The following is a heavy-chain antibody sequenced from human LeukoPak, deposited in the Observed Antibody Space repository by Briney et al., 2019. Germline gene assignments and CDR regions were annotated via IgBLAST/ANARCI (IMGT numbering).Heavy chain of an antibody. D-gene: IGHD6-13*01. J-gene: IGHJ4*02. CDR2: ISNDGSIT. CDR1: GFTLNNYG. Sequence: GGSLRLSCAASGFTLNNYGMHWVRQAPGKGLEWVATISNDGSITHYADSVKGRFTISRDKSKNTLYLQMNSLRPEDTAVYYCARDPPLYSSSSDWGQGTLVTVSS. CDR3: ARDPPLYSSSSD. V-gene: IGHV3-30*03.